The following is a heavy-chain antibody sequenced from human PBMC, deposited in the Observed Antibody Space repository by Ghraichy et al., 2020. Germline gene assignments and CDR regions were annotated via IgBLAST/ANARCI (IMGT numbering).Heavy chain of an antibody. CDR2: INPNSGGT. J-gene: IGHJ6*02. CDR1: GYTFTGYY. V-gene: IGHV1-2*06. Sequence: ASVKVSCKASGYTFTGYYMHWVRQAPGQGLEWMGRINPNSGGTNYAQKFQGRVTMTRDTSISTAYMELSRLRSDDTAVYYCARDPGGRSSGTTRYYGMDVWGQGTTVTVSS. CDR3: ARDPGGRSSGTTRYYGMDV. D-gene: IGHD1-1*01.